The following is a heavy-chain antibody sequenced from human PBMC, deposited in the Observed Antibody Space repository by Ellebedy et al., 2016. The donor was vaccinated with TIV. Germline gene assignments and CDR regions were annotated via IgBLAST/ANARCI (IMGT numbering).Heavy chain of an antibody. J-gene: IGHJ4*02. CDR3: ASLRNDYGDYVNY. CDR1: GFNFGAYS. Sequence: PGGSLRLSCAGSGFNFGAYSVNWVRQAPGKGLGWLAYIAGRTSLIYYADSVKGRFTISRDNAKNSLYLQMNSLRAEDTAVYYCASLRNDYGDYVNYWGQGTLVTVSS. V-gene: IGHV3-48*04. D-gene: IGHD4-17*01. CDR2: IAGRTSLI.